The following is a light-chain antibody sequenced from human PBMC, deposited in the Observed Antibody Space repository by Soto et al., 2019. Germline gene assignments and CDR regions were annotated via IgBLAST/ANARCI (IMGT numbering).Light chain of an antibody. V-gene: IGKV3-20*01. J-gene: IGKJ1*01. CDR3: LPYCRSPP. CDR2: GAS. Sequence: VLLKHPGTLSLSPGERATLSCMACQSVSSSYLAWYQQKPGQAPRLLLYGASTRATGIPDRFSGSGSGTDFTLTFFLLEPEDFPVYSSLPYCRSPPFAQGTRLDI. CDR1: QSVSSSY.